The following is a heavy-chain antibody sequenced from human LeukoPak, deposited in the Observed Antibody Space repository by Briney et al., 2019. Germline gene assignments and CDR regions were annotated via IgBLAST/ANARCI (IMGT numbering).Heavy chain of an antibody. J-gene: IGHJ4*02. CDR3: ARGPPTTGDY. V-gene: IGHV3-30-3*01. Sequence: GRSLRLSCAASGFTFSSYAMHWVRQAPGKGLEWVAVISYDGSNKYYADSVKGRFTISRDNSKNTLYLQMSSLRAEDTAVYYCARGPPTTGDYWGQGTLVTVSS. CDR1: GFTFSSYA. CDR2: ISYDGSNK. D-gene: IGHD5-12*01.